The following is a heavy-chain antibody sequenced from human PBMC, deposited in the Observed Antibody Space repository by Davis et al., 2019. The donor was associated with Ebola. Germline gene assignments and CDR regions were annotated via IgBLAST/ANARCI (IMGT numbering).Heavy chain of an antibody. CDR2: MNPNSGNP. J-gene: IGHJ4*02. CDR3: ARVYKRGIVGATGY. CDR1: VYTFTSYV. V-gene: IGHV1-8*01. D-gene: IGHD1-26*01. Sequence: ASVTVSRKASVYTFTSYVINWLRQATAQGLDWMGWMNPNSGNPGYAQKFQGRVTMTRNTSISTAYMELSRLRSEDTAVYYCARVYKRGIVGATGYWGQGTLVTVSS.